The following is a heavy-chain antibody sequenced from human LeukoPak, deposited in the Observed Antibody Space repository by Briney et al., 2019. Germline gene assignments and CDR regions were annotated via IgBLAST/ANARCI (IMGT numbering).Heavy chain of an antibody. CDR3: ARGGSDYSNW. CDR1: GYTFTSYY. J-gene: IGHJ4*02. V-gene: IGHV1-46*01. D-gene: IGHD4-11*01. Sequence: ASVKVSCKASGYTFTSYYMHWVRQAPGQGLEWMGIINPSGATTNNAQKFQGRVTLTRDTSTSTVYMELSSLRSEDTAVYYCARGGSDYSNWWGQGTLVTVSS. CDR2: INPSGATT.